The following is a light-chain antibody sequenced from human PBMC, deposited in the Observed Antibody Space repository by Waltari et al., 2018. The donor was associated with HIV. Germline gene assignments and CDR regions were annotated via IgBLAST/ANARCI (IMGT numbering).Light chain of an antibody. CDR3: GTWDRSLSGAV. CDR1: SPNFGNGF. J-gene: IGLJ2*01. Sequence: QSVLTQPPSVSAAPGQKVIIPSSGSSPNFGNGFVSWYQHLPGAAPKLLIYDNNKRPSGISDRFSGSKSGTSATLGITGLQTGDEGDYYCGTWDRSLSGAVFGGGTKLTVL. CDR2: DNN. V-gene: IGLV1-51*01.